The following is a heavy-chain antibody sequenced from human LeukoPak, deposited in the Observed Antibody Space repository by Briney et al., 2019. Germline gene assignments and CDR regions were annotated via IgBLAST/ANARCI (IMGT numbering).Heavy chain of an antibody. V-gene: IGHV4-38-2*02. J-gene: IGHJ5*02. Sequence: LRLSCAASGFTFSDYYMSWIRQPPGKGLEWIGSIYYSGSTYYNPSLKSRVTISVDTSKNQFSLKLSSVTAADTAVYYCARESGYYPNWFDPWGQGTLVTVSS. CDR3: ARESGYYPNWFDP. CDR1: GFTFSDYY. D-gene: IGHD3-22*01. CDR2: IYYSGST.